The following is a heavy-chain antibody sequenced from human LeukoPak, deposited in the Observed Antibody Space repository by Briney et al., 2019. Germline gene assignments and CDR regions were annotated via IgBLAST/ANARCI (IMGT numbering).Heavy chain of an antibody. D-gene: IGHD6-19*01. CDR2: ISSSSSTI. CDR1: GFTFSSYS. V-gene: IGHV3-48*04. J-gene: IGHJ4*02. CDR3: AGEYSSGWTDY. Sequence: GGSLRLSCAASGFTFSSYSMNWVRQAPGKGLEWVSYISSSSSTIQYADSVKGRFTISRDNAKNSLYLQMNSLRAEDTAVYYCAGEYSSGWTDYWGQGTLVTVSS.